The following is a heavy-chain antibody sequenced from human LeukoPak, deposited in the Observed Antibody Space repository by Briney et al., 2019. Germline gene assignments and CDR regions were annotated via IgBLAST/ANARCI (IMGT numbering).Heavy chain of an antibody. Sequence: ASVKVSCKASGGTFSSYAISWVRQAPGQGLEWMGGIIPIFGTANYAQKFQGRVTITADESTSTAYMELSSLRSEDTAVYYCTYYYGSGSYYNRYYFDYWGQGTLVTVSS. V-gene: IGHV1-69*13. CDR2: IIPIFGTA. CDR1: GGTFSSYA. J-gene: IGHJ4*02. D-gene: IGHD3-10*01. CDR3: TYYYGSGSYYNRYYFDY.